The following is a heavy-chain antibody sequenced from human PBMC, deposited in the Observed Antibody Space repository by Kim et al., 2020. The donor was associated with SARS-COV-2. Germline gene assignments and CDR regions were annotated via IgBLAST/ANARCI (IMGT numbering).Heavy chain of an antibody. CDR1: GFTFSSYG. V-gene: IGHV3-33*01. CDR3: ARQESYYGSGSYYVFDY. J-gene: IGHJ4*02. Sequence: GGSLRLSCAASGFTFSSYGMHWVRQAPGKGLEWVAVIWYDGSNKHYADSVKGRFTISRDNSKNTLYLQMNSLRAEDTAVYYCARQESYYGSGSYYVFDYWGQGTLVTVSS. D-gene: IGHD3-10*01. CDR2: IWYDGSNK.